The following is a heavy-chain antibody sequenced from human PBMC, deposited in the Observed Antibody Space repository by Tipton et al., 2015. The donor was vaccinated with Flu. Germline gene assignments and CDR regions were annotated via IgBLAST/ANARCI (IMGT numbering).Heavy chain of an antibody. Sequence: TLSLTCTVSGASITDSNYYWGWFRQPPGKGLELIGSLYYSGTTYYNPPLQSRVTISGDTSKNQFSLKLTSVTAADTAVYYCARRDFYGDYIDSWGQGILVTVSS. V-gene: IGHV4-39*01. CDR2: LYYSGTT. D-gene: IGHD4-17*01. J-gene: IGHJ4*01. CDR1: GASITDSNYY. CDR3: ARRDFYGDYIDS.